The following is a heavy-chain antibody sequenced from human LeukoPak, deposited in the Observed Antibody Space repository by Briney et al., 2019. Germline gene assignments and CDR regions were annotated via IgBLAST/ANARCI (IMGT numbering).Heavy chain of an antibody. Sequence: ASVKVSCKASGYTFTGYYMHWVRQAPGQGLEWMGWINPNSGGTNYAQKFQGRVTMTRDTSISTAYMELSRLRSDDTAVYYCARGASYYDILTGYFPVYYFDYWGQGTLVTVSS. V-gene: IGHV1-2*02. D-gene: IGHD3-9*01. CDR1: GYTFTGYY. CDR2: INPNSGGT. CDR3: ARGASYYDILTGYFPVYYFDY. J-gene: IGHJ4*02.